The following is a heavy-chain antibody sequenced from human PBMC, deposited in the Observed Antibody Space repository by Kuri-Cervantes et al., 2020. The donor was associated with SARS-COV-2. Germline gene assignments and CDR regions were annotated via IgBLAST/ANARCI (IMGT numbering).Heavy chain of an antibody. V-gene: IGHV3-23*01. CDR2: ISGSGGST. CDR3: AREPQGYSGYDYFDY. D-gene: IGHD5-12*01. J-gene: IGHJ4*02. CDR1: GFTFSSYA. Sequence: GESLKISCAASGFTFSSYAMSWVRQAPGKGLEWVSAISGSGGSTYYADSVKGRFTISRDNAKNSLYLQMNSLRAEDTAVYYCAREPQGYSGYDYFDYWGQGTLATVSS.